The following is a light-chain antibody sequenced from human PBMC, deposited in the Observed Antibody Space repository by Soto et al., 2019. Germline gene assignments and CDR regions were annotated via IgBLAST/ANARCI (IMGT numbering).Light chain of an antibody. CDR2: DAS. CDR1: QSISDW. V-gene: IGKV1-5*01. CDR3: QQYKNYYPT. Sequence: DIQMTQSPSTLSASVGDRVTITCRASQSISDWLAWYQQKPGKAPKILIYDASSLESGVPSRFSGSGSGTEFTLTISSLQPDDFAIYYCQQYKNYYPTFGQGTKVE. J-gene: IGKJ1*01.